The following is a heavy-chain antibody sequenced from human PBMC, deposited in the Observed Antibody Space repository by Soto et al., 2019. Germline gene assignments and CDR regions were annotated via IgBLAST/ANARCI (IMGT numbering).Heavy chain of an antibody. CDR3: ARPKITMVRGDDAFDI. D-gene: IGHD3-10*01. CDR1: GGSFSGYY. V-gene: IGHV4-34*01. Sequence: SETLSLTCAVYGGSFSGYYWSWIRQPPGKGLEWIGEINHSGSTNYNPSLKSRVTISVDTSKNQFSLNLSSVTAADTAVYYCARPKITMVRGDDAFDIWGQGTMVTVSS. J-gene: IGHJ3*02. CDR2: INHSGST.